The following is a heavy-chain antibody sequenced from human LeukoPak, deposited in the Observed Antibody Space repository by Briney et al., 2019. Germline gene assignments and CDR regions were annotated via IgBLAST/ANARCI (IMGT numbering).Heavy chain of an antibody. V-gene: IGHV4-59*08. CDR3: ARGARAGDNLEHFDY. J-gene: IGHJ4*02. D-gene: IGHD5-24*01. CDR2: IYYSGST. CDR1: GGSISSYY. Sequence: SETLSLTCTVSGGSISSYYWSWIRQPPGKGLEWIGYIYYSGSTKYNPSLKSRVTISVDTSKNQFSLKLSSVTAADTAVYYCARGARAGDNLEHFDYWGQGTLVTVSS.